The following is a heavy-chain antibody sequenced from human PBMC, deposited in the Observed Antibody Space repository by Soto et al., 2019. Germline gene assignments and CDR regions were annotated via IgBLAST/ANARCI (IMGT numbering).Heavy chain of an antibody. J-gene: IGHJ4*02. CDR1: GFSFSSSD. CDR2: ISHGGGST. V-gene: IGHV3-23*01. CDR3: AKDQKGLRLRDYFDY. Sequence: EVQLLDSGGGLVQPGGSLRLSCAASGFSFSSSDMSWVRQAPGKGLEWVSGISHGGGSTYYTDSVKGRFTISRDNSKNTLYLQMNSLRAEDTAIYYCAKDQKGLRLRDYFDYWGQGTLVTVSS. D-gene: IGHD3-16*01.